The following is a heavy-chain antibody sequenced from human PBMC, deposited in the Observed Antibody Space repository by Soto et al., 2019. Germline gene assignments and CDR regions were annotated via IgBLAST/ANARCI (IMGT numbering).Heavy chain of an antibody. CDR3: ARASAAAAQYYFDY. D-gene: IGHD6-13*01. J-gene: IGHJ4*02. CDR2: IYHSGST. CDR1: GGSISSSNW. Sequence: SETLSLTCAVSGGSISSSNWWSCVRQPPGKGLEWIGEIYHSGSTNYNPSLKSRVTISVDKSKNQFSLKLSSVTAADTAVYYCARASAAAAQYYFDYWGQGTLVTVSS. V-gene: IGHV4-4*02.